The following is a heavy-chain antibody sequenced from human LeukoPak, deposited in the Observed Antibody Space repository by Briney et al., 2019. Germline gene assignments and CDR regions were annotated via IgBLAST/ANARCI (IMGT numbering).Heavy chain of an antibody. CDR1: EITVSSNY. V-gene: IGHV3-53*01. J-gene: IGHJ4*02. CDR2: IYSGGST. CDR3: AREGYSGSYLY. Sequence: GGSLRLSCAPSEITVSSNYMSWVRQAPGKGLEWVSVIYSGGSTYYADSVKGRFTISRDNSKNTLYLQMNSLRAEDTAVHYCAREGYSGSYLYWGQGTLVTVSS. D-gene: IGHD1-26*01.